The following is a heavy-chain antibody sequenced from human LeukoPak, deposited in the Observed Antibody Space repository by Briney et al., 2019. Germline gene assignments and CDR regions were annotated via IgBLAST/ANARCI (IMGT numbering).Heavy chain of an antibody. CDR1: GYTFTSYW. J-gene: IGHJ4*02. Sequence: ASVKVSCKASGYTFTSYWIGWVRQMPGKVLEWMGIIYPGDSDTRYSPSFQGQVTISADKSISTAYLQWSSLKASDTAMYYCARGHCSSTRCYQTPIDYWGQGTLVTVSS. CDR2: IYPGDSDT. D-gene: IGHD2-2*01. V-gene: IGHV5-51*01. CDR3: ARGHCSSTRCYQTPIDY.